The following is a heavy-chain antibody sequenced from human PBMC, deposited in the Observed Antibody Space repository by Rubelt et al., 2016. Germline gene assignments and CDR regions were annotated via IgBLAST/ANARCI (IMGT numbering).Heavy chain of an antibody. CDR1: GFTFSSYG. CDR2: IRYDGSNK. D-gene: IGHD4-17*01. CDR3: AKPARLDYGINAEYFQH. Sequence: QVQLVESGGGVVQPGGSLRLSCAASGFTFSSYGMHWVRQAPGKGLEWVAFIRYDGSNKYYAYSVKGRFTISRDNSKNTLDLQMNSLRAEDTAVYYCAKPARLDYGINAEYFQHWGQGTLVTVSS. V-gene: IGHV3-30*02. J-gene: IGHJ1*01.